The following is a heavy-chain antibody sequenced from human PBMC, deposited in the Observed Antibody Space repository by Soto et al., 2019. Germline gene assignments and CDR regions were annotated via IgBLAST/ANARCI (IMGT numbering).Heavy chain of an antibody. CDR1: GFTFSSYS. J-gene: IGHJ6*02. Sequence: PGGSRRCSCAAAGFTFSSYSMNWVRQSPGKGLEWVSYISSSSSTIYYADSVKGRFTISRDNAKNSLYLQMNSLRDEDTAVYYCASPKRRDNYYYGMDVWGQGTTVTVSS. CDR2: ISSSSSTI. CDR3: ASPKRRDNYYYGMDV. V-gene: IGHV3-48*02.